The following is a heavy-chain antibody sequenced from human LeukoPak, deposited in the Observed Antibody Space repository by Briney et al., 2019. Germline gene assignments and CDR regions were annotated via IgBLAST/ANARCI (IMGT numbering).Heavy chain of an antibody. CDR3: ARQEARNYYYEGLDY. J-gene: IGHJ4*02. V-gene: IGHV3-30*04. CDR2: ISYNGGRK. CDR1: GFSFSGYA. D-gene: IGHD3-22*01. Sequence: GGSLRLSCVASGFSFSGYAIHWVRQAPGKGLEWVALISYNGGRKDYADSVKGRFTIDRDNSKNTVYLQMNSLRPDDTAIYFCARQEARNYYYEGLDYWGQGNLVTVSS.